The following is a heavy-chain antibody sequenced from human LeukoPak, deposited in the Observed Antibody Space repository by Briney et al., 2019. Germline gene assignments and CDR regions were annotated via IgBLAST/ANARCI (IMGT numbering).Heavy chain of an antibody. CDR3: ARERTGFDY. D-gene: IGHD3-10*01. J-gene: IGHJ4*02. V-gene: IGHV3-7*01. Sequence: GGSLRLSCAASGFTFSSYWMSWVRQAPGKGLEWVATIKQDGSEKYCVDSVKGRFTISRDNAKNSLYLQMNSLRGEDTAVYYCARERTGFDYWGQGTLVTVSS. CDR2: IKQDGSEK. CDR1: GFTFSSYW.